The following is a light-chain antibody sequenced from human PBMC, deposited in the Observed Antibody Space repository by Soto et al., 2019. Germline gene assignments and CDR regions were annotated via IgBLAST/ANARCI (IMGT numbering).Light chain of an antibody. CDR1: SSNIGSNT. J-gene: IGLJ3*02. Sequence: QSVLTQPPSASGTPGQRVTISCFGSSSNIGSNTVNWYQQLPGTAPKLLIYRNNQRLSGVPDRFSGSKSGTSASLAISGLQSEDEADYYCAAWDDSLVFGGGTKLTVL. CDR3: AAWDDSLV. V-gene: IGLV1-44*01. CDR2: RNN.